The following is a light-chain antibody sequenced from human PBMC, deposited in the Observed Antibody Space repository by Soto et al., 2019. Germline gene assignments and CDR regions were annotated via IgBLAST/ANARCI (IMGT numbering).Light chain of an antibody. Sequence: QSALTQPASVSGSPGQSITVSCTGTSSDIGFYNYVSWYQQHPGKAPKLIIYEVSNRPSGVSNRFSGSKSGNTASLTVSGLQAEDEADYYCASFTTTSTRGFGTGTKLTVL. V-gene: IGLV2-14*01. J-gene: IGLJ1*01. CDR2: EVS. CDR1: SSDIGFYNY. CDR3: ASFTTTSTRG.